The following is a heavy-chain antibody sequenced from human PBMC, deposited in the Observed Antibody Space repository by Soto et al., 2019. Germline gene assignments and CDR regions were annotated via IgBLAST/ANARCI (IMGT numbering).Heavy chain of an antibody. D-gene: IGHD3-3*01. J-gene: IGHJ5*02. CDR2: IYYTGSS. V-gene: IGHV4-39*01. CDR1: GDSISSTSYS. Sequence: SETLSHTCTVSGDSISSTSYSWAWIRQAPGKGLEWIGSIYYTGSSDYNPSLKSRLNISVDKSKNQFSLKLRSVTAADTAVYFCASPPKAVSGYFNSWGQGTLVTVS. CDR3: ASPPKAVSGYFNS.